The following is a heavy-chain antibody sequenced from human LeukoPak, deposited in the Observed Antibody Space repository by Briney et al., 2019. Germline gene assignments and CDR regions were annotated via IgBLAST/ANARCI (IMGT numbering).Heavy chain of an antibody. CDR3: TRETTPYY. Sequence: GGSLRLSCTASGFTFGDYALTWVRQAPGKGLEWVGFIRSKAYGGTTEYAASVKGRFTISRDDSKSIAYLQMNSLKTEDTAVYYCTRETTPYYWGQGTLVTVSS. CDR1: GFTFGDYA. CDR2: IRSKAYGGTT. V-gene: IGHV3-49*04. J-gene: IGHJ4*02. D-gene: IGHD4-17*01.